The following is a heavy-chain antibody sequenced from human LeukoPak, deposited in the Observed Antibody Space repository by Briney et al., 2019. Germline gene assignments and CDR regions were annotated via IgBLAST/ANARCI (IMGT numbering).Heavy chain of an antibody. Sequence: SETLSLTCTVSGGSISGSRYYWSWIRQPPGKGLEWIGEINHSGSTNYNPSLKSRVTISVDTSKNQFSLKLSSVTAADTAVYYCAKDLYDSSGGRFDPWGQGTLVTVSS. CDR1: GGSISGSRYY. D-gene: IGHD3-22*01. J-gene: IGHJ5*02. V-gene: IGHV4-39*07. CDR3: AKDLYDSSGGRFDP. CDR2: INHSGST.